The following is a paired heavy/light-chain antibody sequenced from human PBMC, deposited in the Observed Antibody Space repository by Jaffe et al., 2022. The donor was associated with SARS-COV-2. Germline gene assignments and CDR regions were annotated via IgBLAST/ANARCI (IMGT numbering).Heavy chain of an antibody. V-gene: IGHV1-18*01. J-gene: IGHJ4*02. CDR1: GYTFTSYG. CDR2: ISAYNGNT. Sequence: QVQLVQSGAEVKKPGASVKVSCKASGYTFTSYGISWVRQAPGQGLEWMGWISAYNGNTNYAQKLQGRVTMTTDTSTSTAYMELRSLRSDDTAVYYCARGVYYDSSGYYLQRAYYFDYWGQGTLVTVSS. D-gene: IGHD3-22*01. CDR3: ARGVYYDSSGYYLQRAYYFDY.
Light chain of an antibody. CDR2: AAS. Sequence: DIQMTQSPSSLSASVGDRVTITCRASQSISSYLNWYQQKPGKAPKLLIYAASSLQSGVPSRFSGSGSGTDFTLTISSLQPEDFATYYCQQSYSTSTFGGGTKVEIK. CDR1: QSISSY. J-gene: IGKJ4*01. CDR3: QQSYSTST. V-gene: IGKV1-39*01.